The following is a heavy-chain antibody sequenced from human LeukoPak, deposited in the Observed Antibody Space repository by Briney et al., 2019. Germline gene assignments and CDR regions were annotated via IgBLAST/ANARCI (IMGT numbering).Heavy chain of an antibody. CDR1: GGSISSYY. Sequence: SETLSLTCTVSGGSISSYYWSWIRQPPGKGLEWIGYIYYSGSTNYNPSLKSRVTISVDTSKNQFSLKLSSVTAADTAVYYCAQDYYDSSGYYARWGQGTLVTVSS. J-gene: IGHJ4*02. CDR2: IYYSGST. D-gene: IGHD3-22*01. V-gene: IGHV4-59*08. CDR3: AQDYYDSSGYYAR.